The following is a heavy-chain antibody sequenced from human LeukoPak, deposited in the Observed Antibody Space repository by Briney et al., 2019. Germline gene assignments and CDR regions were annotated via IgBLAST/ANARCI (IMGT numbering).Heavy chain of an antibody. CDR1: GYSFTSYW. J-gene: IGHJ4*02. Sequence: HGESLKISCKGSGYSFTSYWIGWVRQMPGKGLEWMGIIYPGDSDTRYSPSFQGQVTISADKSISTAYLQWSSLRASDTAMYYCARGRYYYDSSGYGVFDYWGQGTLVTVSS. D-gene: IGHD3-22*01. V-gene: IGHV5-51*01. CDR3: ARGRYYYDSSGYGVFDY. CDR2: IYPGDSDT.